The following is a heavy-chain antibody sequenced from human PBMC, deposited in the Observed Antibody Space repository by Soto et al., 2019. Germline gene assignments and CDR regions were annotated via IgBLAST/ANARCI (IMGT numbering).Heavy chain of an antibody. CDR3: ARGGVRGTTSRGQVYN. V-gene: IGHV3-11*06. D-gene: IGHD1-7*01. Sequence: QVQVVESGGGLVKPGRSLRLSCAASGFNFSDYYMNWIRQAPGKGLEWVSYISSSSDYTKYADSVKGRFTISRDNAKSSLYLQMNSLRAEDTAVYYCARGGVRGTTSRGQVYNWGQGTLVTVSS. CDR2: ISSSSDYT. J-gene: IGHJ4*02. CDR1: GFNFSDYY.